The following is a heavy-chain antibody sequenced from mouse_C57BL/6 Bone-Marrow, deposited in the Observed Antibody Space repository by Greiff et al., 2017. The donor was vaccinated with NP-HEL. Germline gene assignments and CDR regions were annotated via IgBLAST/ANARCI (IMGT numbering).Heavy chain of an antibody. CDR3: TSITTVVDY. CDR2: IDPENGDT. Sequence: EVQLVESGAELVRPGASVKLSCTASGFNIKDDYMHWVKQRPEQGLEWIGWIDPENGDTEYASKFQGKATITADTSSNTAYLQLSSLTSEDTAVYYCTSITTVVDYWGQGTTLTVSS. J-gene: IGHJ2*01. V-gene: IGHV14-4*01. D-gene: IGHD1-1*01. CDR1: GFNIKDDY.